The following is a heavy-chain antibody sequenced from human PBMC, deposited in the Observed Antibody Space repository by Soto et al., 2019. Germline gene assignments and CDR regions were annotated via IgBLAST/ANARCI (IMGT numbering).Heavy chain of an antibody. CDR1: GYSFTIYC. D-gene: IGHD2-2*02. J-gene: IGHJ6*02. V-gene: IGHV5-51*01. CDR2: IYPGDSDT. CDR3: ARLSGCSSTSCYTHMDV. Sequence: GESLKISCNGSGYSFTIYCIGWVLQMPGKGLEWMGIIYPGDSDTRYSPSFQGQVTISADKSISTAYLQWSSLKASDTAMYYCARLSGCSSTSCYTHMDVWGQGTTVTVS.